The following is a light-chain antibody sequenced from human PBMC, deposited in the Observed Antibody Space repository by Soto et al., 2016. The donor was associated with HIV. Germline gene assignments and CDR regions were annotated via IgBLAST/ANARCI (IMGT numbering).Light chain of an antibody. CDR3: MRGVHSPWA. CDR1: HSLQHSNGANY. CDR2: GL. J-gene: IGKJ1*01. Sequence: DAVLTQSPLSLPVTPGEAASMSCTSSHSLQHSNGANYLAWYVHKPGQSSTTPDLFGLSSGAPGVPDRFSGSGSGTHFKLTISRVEADDVGTYYCMRGVHSPWAFGQGTKVEIK. V-gene: IGKV2-28*01.